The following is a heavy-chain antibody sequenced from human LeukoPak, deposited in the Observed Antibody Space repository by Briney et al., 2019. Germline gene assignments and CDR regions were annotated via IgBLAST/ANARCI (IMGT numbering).Heavy chain of an antibody. D-gene: IGHD3-10*01. Sequence: SETLSLTCAVSGGSISSGGYYWSWIRQPPGKGLEWIVEINHSGSTNYNPSLKSRVTISVDTSRNQFSLKLSSVTAAETAVYYCARRRYGSGSYYFHYWGQGTLVTVSS. V-gene: IGHV4-34*01. J-gene: IGHJ4*02. CDR1: GGSISSGGYY. CDR2: INHSGST. CDR3: ARRRYGSGSYYFHY.